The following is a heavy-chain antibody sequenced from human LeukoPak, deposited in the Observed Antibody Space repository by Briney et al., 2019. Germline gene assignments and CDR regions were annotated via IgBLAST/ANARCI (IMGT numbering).Heavy chain of an antibody. V-gene: IGHV3-66*02. CDR2: IYSGGST. J-gene: IGHJ4*02. CDR3: ARDYRKSLPVGYGG. Sequence: PGGSLRLSCIASGFTFGDYALSWVRQAPGKGLEWVSVIYSGGSTYYADSVKGRFTISRDNSKNTLYLQMNSLRAEDTAVYYCARDYRKSLPVGYGGWGQGTLVTVSS. CDR1: GFTFGDYA. D-gene: IGHD5-18*01.